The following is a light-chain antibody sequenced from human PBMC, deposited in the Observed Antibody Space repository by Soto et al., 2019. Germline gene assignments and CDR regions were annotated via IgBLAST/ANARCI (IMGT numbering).Light chain of an antibody. J-gene: IGKJ1*01. CDR2: AAS. CDR3: LQQNSYVTWT. V-gene: IGKV1-17*01. Sequence: DIQMTQSPSSLSASVGDRVTITCRASQGIRNDLGWYQQKPGKAPKRLIYAASSLQSGVPSRFSGSGSWTEFTLTISSLQPEDFVTYYYLQQNSYVTWTFGQGTKVVIK. CDR1: QGIRND.